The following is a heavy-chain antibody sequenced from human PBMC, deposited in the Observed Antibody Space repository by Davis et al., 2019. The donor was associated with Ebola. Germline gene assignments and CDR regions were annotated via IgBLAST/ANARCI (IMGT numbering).Heavy chain of an antibody. V-gene: IGHV3-30*03. D-gene: IGHD2-8*02. Sequence: GGSLRLSCAASGFTFSSYGMHWVRQAPGKGLEWVAVISYDGSNKYYADSVKGRFAISRDNAKNSLYLQMNSLRAEDTAVYYCARAIVLVVYATNYHAMDVWGQGTTVTVSS. CDR1: GFTFSSYG. CDR2: ISYDGSNK. CDR3: ARAIVLVVYATNYHAMDV. J-gene: IGHJ6*02.